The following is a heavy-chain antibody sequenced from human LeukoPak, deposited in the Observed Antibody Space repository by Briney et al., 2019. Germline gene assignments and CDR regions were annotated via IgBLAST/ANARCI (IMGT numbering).Heavy chain of an antibody. Sequence: GGSLRLSCAASGFTFSSYWMSWVRQAPGKGLEWVANIKQDGSEKYYVDSVKGRFTISRDNAKNSLYLQMNSLRAEDTAVYYCARETKYGSSWYVSPQYYYYGMDVWGQGTTVTVSS. CDR2: IKQDGSEK. D-gene: IGHD6-13*01. CDR3: ARETKYGSSWYVSPQYYYYGMDV. CDR1: GFTFSSYW. J-gene: IGHJ6*02. V-gene: IGHV3-7*01.